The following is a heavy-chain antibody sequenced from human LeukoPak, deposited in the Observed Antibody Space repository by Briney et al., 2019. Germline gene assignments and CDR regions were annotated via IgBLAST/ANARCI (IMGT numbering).Heavy chain of an antibody. Sequence: PSENLSLTCTVSGGSISSYYWSWIRQPAGKGLEWIGRMYTSGSTNYNPSLKSRVTMSVDTSKNQFSLRLSSVTAADTAVYYCAREVSSSWSGYYFYYMDVWGKGTTVTVSS. CDR2: MYTSGST. CDR1: GGSISSYY. J-gene: IGHJ6*03. CDR3: AREVSSSWSGYYFYYMDV. D-gene: IGHD6-13*01. V-gene: IGHV4-4*07.